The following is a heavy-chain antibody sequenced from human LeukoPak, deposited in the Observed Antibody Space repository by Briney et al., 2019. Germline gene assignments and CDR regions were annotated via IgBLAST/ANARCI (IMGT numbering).Heavy chain of an antibody. CDR2: IYYSGST. CDR1: GGSISSSSYY. J-gene: IGHJ3*02. CDR3: ARERKKGLSSYAFDI. V-gene: IGHV4-39*07. D-gene: IGHD5/OR15-5a*01. Sequence: KPSETLSLTCTVSGGSISSSSYYWGWIRQPPGKGLEWIGSIYYSGSTYYNPSLKSRVTISVDTSKNQFSLKLSSVTAADTAVYYCARERKKGLSSYAFDIWGQGTMVTVSS.